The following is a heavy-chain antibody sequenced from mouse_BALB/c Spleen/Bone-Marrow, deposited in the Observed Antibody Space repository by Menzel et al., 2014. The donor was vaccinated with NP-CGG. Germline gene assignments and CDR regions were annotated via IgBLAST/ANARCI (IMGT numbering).Heavy chain of an antibody. V-gene: IGHV2-6-4*01. CDR1: GFSLSRYS. CDR2: IWGGGNT. CDR3: ARFISTATMVC. Sequence: VQLVESGPGLVAPSQSLSITCTVSGFSLSRYSVHWVRQPPGEGLEWLGMIWGGGNTDYNSALKSRLSITKDNSKSQVFLKMNGLQTYDTAMYYCARFISTATMVCWCQGTSVTVSS. J-gene: IGHJ4*01. D-gene: IGHD1-1*01.